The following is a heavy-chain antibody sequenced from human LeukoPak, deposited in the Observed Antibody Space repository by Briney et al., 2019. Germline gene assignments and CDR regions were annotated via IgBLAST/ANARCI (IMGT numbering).Heavy chain of an antibody. CDR2: IWYDGSNK. V-gene: IGHV3-33*01. J-gene: IGHJ2*01. Sequence: PGRSLRLSCVASGFTFNSYAMHWVRQAPGKGLEWVAVIWYDGSNKYYADSVKGRFTISRDNSKNTLYLQMNSLRAEDTAVYYCARDSGYCGGDCYPEWYFDLWGRGTLVTVSS. D-gene: IGHD2-21*02. CDR1: GFTFNSYA. CDR3: ARDSGYCGGDCYPEWYFDL.